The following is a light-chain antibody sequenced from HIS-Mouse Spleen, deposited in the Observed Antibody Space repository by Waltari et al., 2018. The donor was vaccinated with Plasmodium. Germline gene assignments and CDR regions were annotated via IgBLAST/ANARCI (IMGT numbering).Light chain of an antibody. V-gene: IGKV3-11*01. CDR1: QSVSSY. J-gene: IGKJ4*01. Sequence: EIVLTQSPATLSLSPGDRATLSCRASQSVSSYLAWYQQKPGQAPRLLIHDASNRATGIPARFSGSGSGTDFTLTISSLEPEDFAVYYCQQRSNWPRVLTFGGGTKVEIK. CDR2: DAS. CDR3: QQRSNWPRVLT.